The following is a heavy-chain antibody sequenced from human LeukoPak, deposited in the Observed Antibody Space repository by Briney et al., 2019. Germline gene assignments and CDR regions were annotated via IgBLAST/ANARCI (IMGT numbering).Heavy chain of an antibody. Sequence: PVASVKVSCKASGYTFTSYDINWVRQATGQGLEWMGWMNPNSGNTGYAQKFQGRVTMTRNTSITTAYMELSSLRSEDTAVYYCARVGDYDFWSGYYSFDYWGQGTLVTVSS. V-gene: IGHV1-8*01. J-gene: IGHJ4*02. CDR3: ARVGDYDFWSGYYSFDY. CDR2: MNPNSGNT. D-gene: IGHD3-3*01. CDR1: GYTFTSYD.